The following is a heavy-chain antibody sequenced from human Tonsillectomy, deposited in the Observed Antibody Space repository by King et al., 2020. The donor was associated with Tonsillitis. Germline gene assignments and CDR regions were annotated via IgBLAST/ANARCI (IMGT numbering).Heavy chain of an antibody. V-gene: IGHV1-2*02. CDR1: GYTFNEYY. CDR2: INPRSGGI. CDR3: AKVWGTNRKGYGMDV. J-gene: IGHJ6*02. Sequence: QVQLVQSGAEVKRPGASVKVSCKASGYTFNEYYIHWVRQAPGQGLEWMGWINPRSGGINSAQEFQGRFTMTRDTSITTAYMELSSLRFDDTAVYYCAKVWGTNRKGYGMDVWGQGTTVTVSS. D-gene: IGHD3-16*01.